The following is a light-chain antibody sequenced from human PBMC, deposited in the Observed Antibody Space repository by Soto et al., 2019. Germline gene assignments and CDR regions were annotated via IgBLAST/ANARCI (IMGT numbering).Light chain of an antibody. CDR1: QSVSSN. CDR3: QQYDNWPRIT. Sequence: EIVMTQSPVTLSVSPGERATLSCRASQSVSSNLAWYQQKFGQAPRLLIFGASTRATGIPARFSGSGSGTEFTLXISSLQSEDFAVYYCQQYDNWPRITFGQGXRXXI. J-gene: IGKJ5*01. CDR2: GAS. V-gene: IGKV3-15*01.